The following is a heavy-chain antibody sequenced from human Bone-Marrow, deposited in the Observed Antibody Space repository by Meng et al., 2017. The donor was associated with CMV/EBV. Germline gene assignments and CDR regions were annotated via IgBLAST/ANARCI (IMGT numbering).Heavy chain of an antibody. CDR2: IYYSGST. Sequence: SETLSLTCTVSGGSVSSGSYYWSWIRQPPGKGLEWIGYIYYSGSTNYNPSLKSRVTISVDTSKNQFSLKLRSVTTADTAVYYCARSHCSSSNCRARFAHWGQGALVTVSS. J-gene: IGHJ4*02. D-gene: IGHD2-2*01. V-gene: IGHV4-61*01. CDR1: GGSVSSGSYY. CDR3: ARSHCSSSNCRARFAH.